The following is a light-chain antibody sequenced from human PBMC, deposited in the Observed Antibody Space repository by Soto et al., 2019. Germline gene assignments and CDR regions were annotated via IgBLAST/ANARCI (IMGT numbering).Light chain of an antibody. J-gene: IGLJ3*02. V-gene: IGLV1-40*01. CDR3: QSYDSSLSGWV. Sequence: QSVLTQPPSVSGAPGQRVTISCTGSSSNIGAGYDVHWYQQLPGTAPKLLIYGNSSRPSGVPDRLSGSKSGTSASLAITGLQAEDEADYYCQSYDSSLSGWVFGGGTKLTVL. CDR2: GNS. CDR1: SSNIGAGYD.